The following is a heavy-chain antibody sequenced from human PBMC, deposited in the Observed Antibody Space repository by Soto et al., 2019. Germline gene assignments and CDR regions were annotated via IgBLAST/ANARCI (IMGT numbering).Heavy chain of an antibody. CDR3: ARGATADFDY. CDR1: GGSFSGYY. D-gene: IGHD1-26*01. Sequence: SETLSLTCAVYGGSFSGYYWSWIRQPPGKGLEWIGETNHSGSTNYNPSLKSRVTISVDTSKNQFSLKLSSVTAADTAVYYCARGATADFDYWGQGTLVTVSS. J-gene: IGHJ4*02. V-gene: IGHV4-34*01. CDR2: TNHSGST.